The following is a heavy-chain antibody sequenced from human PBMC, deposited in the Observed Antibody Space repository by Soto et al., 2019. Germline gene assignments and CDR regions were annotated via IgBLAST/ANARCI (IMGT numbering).Heavy chain of an antibody. Sequence: SETLSLTCAVSGGSISSTSWWSWLRQPPGKGLEWIGDISHRGNTNYNPSLKSRLNISVDKSKNNFTLRLSSVTAADTAVYYCARGCSGGSCYPLMDVWGQGTTVTVSS. CDR1: GGSISSTSW. CDR2: ISHRGNT. J-gene: IGHJ6*02. V-gene: IGHV4-4*02. CDR3: ARGCSGGSCYPLMDV. D-gene: IGHD2-15*01.